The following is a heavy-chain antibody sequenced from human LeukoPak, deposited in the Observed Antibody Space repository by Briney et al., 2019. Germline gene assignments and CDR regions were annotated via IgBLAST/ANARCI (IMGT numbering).Heavy chain of an antibody. D-gene: IGHD2-8*02. CDR3: ARSTGETGPFDY. CDR1: GYTFSSNW. CDR2: IYPGDSDT. V-gene: IGHV5-51*01. Sequence: GESLKISCKVSGYTFSSNWIGWVRQMPGKGLEWMGIIYPGDSDTRYCPSFQGQVTISADKSISTAYLQWSSLKASDTAMYYCARSTGETGPFDYWGQGTLVTVSS. J-gene: IGHJ4*02.